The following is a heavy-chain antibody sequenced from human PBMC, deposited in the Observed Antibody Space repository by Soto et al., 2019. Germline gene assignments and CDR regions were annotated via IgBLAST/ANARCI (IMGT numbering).Heavy chain of an antibody. V-gene: IGHV3-48*04. Sequence: VGSLRLSCAASGFTFSNYGMNWVRQAPGKGLEWVSYIRKNGSIIYFVDSVKGRFAISRDNAKNTLYLQMTSLRAEDTALYYCAGEVSPYSDYYDESTSETLLNPWGKGPLVT. J-gene: IGHJ5*02. CDR1: GFTFSNYG. CDR3: AGEVSPYSDYYDESTSETLLNP. D-gene: IGHD3-16*01. CDR2: IRKNGSII.